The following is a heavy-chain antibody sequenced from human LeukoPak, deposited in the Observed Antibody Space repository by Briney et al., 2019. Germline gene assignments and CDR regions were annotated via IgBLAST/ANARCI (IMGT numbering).Heavy chain of an antibody. CDR2: IYYSGST. J-gene: IGHJ6*03. CDR3: ARVVPAAIGYYYYYYMDV. Sequence: PSETLSLTCTVSGGSISSYYWSWLRQPPGKGLEWIGYIYYSGSTNYNPSLKSRVIVSSDTSKNQFSLMLNSVTAADTAVYYCARVVPAAIGYYYYYYMDVWGKGTTVTISS. D-gene: IGHD2-2*01. V-gene: IGHV4-59*12. CDR1: GGSISSYY.